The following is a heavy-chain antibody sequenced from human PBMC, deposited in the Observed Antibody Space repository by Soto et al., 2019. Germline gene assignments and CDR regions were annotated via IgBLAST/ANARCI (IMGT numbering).Heavy chain of an antibody. Sequence: QVQLVQSGAEVKMPGSSVRVSCKASGGSFSKYGISWVRQAPGQGLEWMGGIIPMFGIGNYAEKFLGRARITAEESSGASHMEMRSLISEDTAVYFCARVIRANYVDAMDVWGQGHTVNVSS. J-gene: IGHJ6*02. CDR2: IIPMFGIG. CDR1: GGSFSKYG. D-gene: IGHD1-7*01. V-gene: IGHV1-69*01. CDR3: ARVIRANYVDAMDV.